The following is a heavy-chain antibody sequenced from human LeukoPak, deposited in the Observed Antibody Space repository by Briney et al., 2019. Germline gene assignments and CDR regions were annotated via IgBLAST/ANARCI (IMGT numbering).Heavy chain of an antibody. J-gene: IGHJ3*02. CDR2: ISAYNGNT. CDR3: ARVAGCSSSSCSAFDI. CDR1: GYTFTSYG. Sequence: GASVKVSSKASGYTFTSYGISWVRQAPGQGLEWMGWISAYNGNTNYAQKLQGRVTMTTDTSTSTAYMELRSLRSDDTAVYYCARVAGCSSSSCSAFDIWGQGTMVTVSS. D-gene: IGHD2-2*01. V-gene: IGHV1-18*01.